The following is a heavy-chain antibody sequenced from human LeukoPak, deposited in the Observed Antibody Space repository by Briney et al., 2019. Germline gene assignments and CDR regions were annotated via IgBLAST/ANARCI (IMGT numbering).Heavy chain of an antibody. CDR3: ARRGQLVLPI. CDR1: GGSISSSSYY. Sequence: SETLSLTCTVSGGSISSSSYYWGWIRQPPGKGLEWIASIYYSGTTYYNPSLKSRVTISVDTSKNQFSLKLSSVTAADTAVYYCARRGQLVLPIWGQGTLVTVSS. CDR2: IYYSGTT. V-gene: IGHV4-39*07. D-gene: IGHD6-13*01. J-gene: IGHJ4*02.